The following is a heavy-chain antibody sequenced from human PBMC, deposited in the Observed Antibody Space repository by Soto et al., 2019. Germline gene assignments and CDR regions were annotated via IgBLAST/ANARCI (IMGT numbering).Heavy chain of an antibody. CDR1: GYTFTSYG. V-gene: IGHV1-18*01. J-gene: IGHJ3*02. Sequence: ASVKVSCKASGYTFTSYGISWVRQAPGQGLEWMGWISAYNGNTNYAQKLQGRVTMTTDTSTSTAYMELRSLRSNDTAVYYCAGRYDSSGYYSQGHDAFDIWGQGTMVTVSS. D-gene: IGHD3-22*01. CDR2: ISAYNGNT. CDR3: AGRYDSSGYYSQGHDAFDI.